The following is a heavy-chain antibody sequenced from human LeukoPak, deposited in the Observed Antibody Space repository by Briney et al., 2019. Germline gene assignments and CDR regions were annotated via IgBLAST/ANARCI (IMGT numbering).Heavy chain of an antibody. Sequence: ASVKLSCKASGYTSTHYAINWVRQAPGQGLEWMGWINTNTATPMYAQGFSGRFVFSLDVSDSTAYLQISRLKAGDTAVYYCARDPTRSPGGGFFSPLGYWGQGSLVTVSS. CDR1: GYTSTHYA. CDR2: INTNTATP. J-gene: IGHJ4*02. CDR3: ARDPTRSPGGGFFSPLGY. D-gene: IGHD2-15*01. V-gene: IGHV7-4-1*02.